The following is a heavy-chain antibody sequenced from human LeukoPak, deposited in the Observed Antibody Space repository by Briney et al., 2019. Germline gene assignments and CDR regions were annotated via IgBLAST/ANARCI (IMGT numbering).Heavy chain of an antibody. CDR1: GVTLRIYS. V-gene: IGHV3-21*01. CDR2: ISSGSSYI. CDR3: ARSLSYSGSHFYY. Sequence: GGCLRLSCAASGVTLRIYSMNCVRQAPGKGRECGSSISSGSSYIYYADSVKGRSTTSRDNDKNSLYLQMNRLRAEDTAVYYCARSLSYSGSHFYYWGQGTLVTASS. D-gene: IGHD1-26*01. J-gene: IGHJ4*02.